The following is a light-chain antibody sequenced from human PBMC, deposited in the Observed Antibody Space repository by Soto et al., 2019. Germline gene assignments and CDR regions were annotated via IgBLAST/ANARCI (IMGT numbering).Light chain of an antibody. CDR3: QQRSSWVT. V-gene: IGKV3-11*01. Sequence: DIVLTQSPATLSLSPGERATLSCRASRGVSTYLAWYQLKPGQAPRLLIYDASNRATGIPARFSGSGSGTDFTLTISGLEPEDFAIYYCQQRSSWVTFGQGTRLEIK. J-gene: IGKJ5*01. CDR2: DAS. CDR1: RGVSTY.